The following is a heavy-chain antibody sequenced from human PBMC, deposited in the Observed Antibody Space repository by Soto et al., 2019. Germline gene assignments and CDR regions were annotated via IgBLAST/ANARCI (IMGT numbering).Heavy chain of an antibody. D-gene: IGHD3-22*01. CDR3: AKDKGGNYYDSSGYYYLSCDS. Sequence: LRLSCAASGFTFSSYAMSWVRQAPGKGLEWVSGVSGSGDNTHYADLVKGRFTISRDNSKNTLYLHMNSLRAEDTAVYYCAKDKGGNYYDSSGYYYLSCDSWGQGTLVTVSS. CDR1: GFTFSSYA. J-gene: IGHJ4*02. V-gene: IGHV3-23*01. CDR2: VSGSGDNT.